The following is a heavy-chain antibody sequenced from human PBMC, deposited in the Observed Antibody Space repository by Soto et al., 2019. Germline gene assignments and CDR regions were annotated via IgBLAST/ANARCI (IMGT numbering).Heavy chain of an antibody. D-gene: IGHD6-6*01. Sequence: NPSETLSLTCSVSGGSINSGDDYWSWIRQPPGKGLEWIGYIYDTGGSTDYNPSLKNRVTISVDTSKNQFSLKLSSVTDADTAVYYCASRGYIISSLDYLGPGALVTVSS. V-gene: IGHV4-30-4*01. CDR2: IYDTGGST. J-gene: IGHJ4*02. CDR1: GGSINSGDDY. CDR3: ASRGYIISSLDY.